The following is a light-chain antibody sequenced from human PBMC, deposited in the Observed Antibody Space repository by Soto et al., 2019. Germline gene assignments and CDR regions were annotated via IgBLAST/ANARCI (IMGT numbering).Light chain of an antibody. J-gene: IGKJ5*01. CDR1: QSVTSSY. V-gene: IGKV3-20*01. Sequence: EIVLTQSPGTLSLSPGERATLSCRASQSVTSSYLAWYQQKPSQAPRLLIYDASTRATGIPDRFSGSGSGTDFTLTISRLEPEDFAVYYCQQYGSLPITFGQGTRLEIK. CDR3: QQYGSLPIT. CDR2: DAS.